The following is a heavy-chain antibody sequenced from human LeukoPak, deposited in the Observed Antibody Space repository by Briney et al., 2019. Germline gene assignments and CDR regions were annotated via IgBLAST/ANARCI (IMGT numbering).Heavy chain of an antibody. V-gene: IGHV4-59*08. CDR2: IYYSGST. Sequence: KPPETLSLTCTVSGGSISSYYWSWIRQPPGKGLEWIGYIYYSGSTNYNPSLKSRVTISVDTSKNQFSLKLSSVTAADTAVYYCARHGVTVNTWVLLGGMDVWGQGTTVTVSS. J-gene: IGHJ6*02. D-gene: IGHD4-11*01. CDR1: GGSISSYY. CDR3: ARHGVTVNTWVLLGGMDV.